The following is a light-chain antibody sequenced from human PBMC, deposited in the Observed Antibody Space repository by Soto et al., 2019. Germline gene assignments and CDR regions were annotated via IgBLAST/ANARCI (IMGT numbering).Light chain of an antibody. CDR1: SSNIGAGYD. CDR2: GNS. V-gene: IGLV1-40*01. Sequence: QSALTQPPSVSAAPGQSVTISCTGSSSNIGAGYDVHWYQQLPGTAPKLLIYGNSNRPSGVPDRFSGSKSGTSASLAITGLQAEDEADYYCQSHGSSLSVLYVFGTGTKVTVL. CDR3: QSHGSSLSVLYV. J-gene: IGLJ1*01.